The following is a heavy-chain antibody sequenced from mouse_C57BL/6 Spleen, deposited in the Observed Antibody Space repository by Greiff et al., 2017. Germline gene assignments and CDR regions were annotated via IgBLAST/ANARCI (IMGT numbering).Heavy chain of an antibody. V-gene: IGHV1-64*01. CDR1: GYTFTSYW. J-gene: IGHJ4*01. CDR2: IHPNSGST. D-gene: IGHD2-1*01. Sequence: QVQLQQPGAELVKPGASVKLSCKASGYTFTSYWMHWVKQRPGQGLEWIGMIHPNSGSTNYNEKFKSKATLTVDKSSSTAYMQLSSLTSEDSAVYYCARSDGNYRGYAMDYWGQGTSVTVSS. CDR3: ARSDGNYRGYAMDY.